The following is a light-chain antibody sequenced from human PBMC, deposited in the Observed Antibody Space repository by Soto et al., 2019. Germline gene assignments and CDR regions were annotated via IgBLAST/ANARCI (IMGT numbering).Light chain of an antibody. V-gene: IGLV2-11*01. J-gene: IGLJ1*01. CDR2: DVS. CDR1: SSDVGGYNY. CDR3: CSYAGTYRNVDV. Sequence: QSALTQPRPVSGSLGQSVTISCSGTSSDVGGYNYVSWYQQHPGKAPKVIIYDVSQWPSGVPDRFSGSKSGNTASLTISGLQADDEADYYCCSYAGTYRNVDVFGTGTKLTVL.